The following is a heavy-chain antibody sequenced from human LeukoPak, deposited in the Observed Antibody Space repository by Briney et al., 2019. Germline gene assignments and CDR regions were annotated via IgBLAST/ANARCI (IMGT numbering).Heavy chain of an antibody. CDR3: ARSYGGDYQDAFDI. D-gene: IGHD4-17*01. V-gene: IGHV4-34*01. CDR1: GGSFSSYY. Sequence: SETLSLTCAVYGGSFSSYYWSWIRQPPGKGLEWIGEINHSGSTNYNPSLKSRVTISVDTSKNQFSLKLSSVPAGETAVYYCARSYGGDYQDAFDIWGQGTMVTVSS. CDR2: INHSGST. J-gene: IGHJ3*02.